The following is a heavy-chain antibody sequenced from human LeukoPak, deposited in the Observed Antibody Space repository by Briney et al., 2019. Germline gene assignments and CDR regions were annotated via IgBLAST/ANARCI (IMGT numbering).Heavy chain of an antibody. CDR3: ARDRGYCSSTSCFNWFDP. CDR1: DYSFSSNYY. V-gene: IGHV4-38-2*02. CDR2: IYHSGST. J-gene: IGHJ5*02. Sequence: SETLSLTCTVSDYSFSSNYYWGWIRQPPGKGLEWIGSIYHSGSTYYTPSLKSRVTISVDTSKNQFSLKLSSVTAADTAVYYCARDRGYCSSTSCFNWFDPWGQGTLVTVSS. D-gene: IGHD2-2*01.